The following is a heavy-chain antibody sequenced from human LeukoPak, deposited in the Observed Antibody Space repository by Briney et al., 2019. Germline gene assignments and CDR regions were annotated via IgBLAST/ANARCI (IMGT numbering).Heavy chain of an antibody. Sequence: GGSLRLSCAASGFIFSTYSMNWVRQAPGKGLEWVSSITTSSSYIYYADSVKGRFTISRDNAKDSLYLQMDSLRAEDTAVYYCARESGSYDYWGQGTQVTVSS. J-gene: IGHJ4*02. D-gene: IGHD1-26*01. CDR3: ARESGSYDY. V-gene: IGHV3-21*01. CDR2: ITTSSSYI. CDR1: GFIFSTYS.